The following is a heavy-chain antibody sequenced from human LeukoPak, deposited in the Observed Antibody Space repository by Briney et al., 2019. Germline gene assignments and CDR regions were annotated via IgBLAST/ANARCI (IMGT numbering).Heavy chain of an antibody. Sequence: SQTLSLTCAISGDSVSSNNAVWNWIRPSPSRGLEWLGKTYYRSKWNYDYAVSMKSRITINPDTSKNHFSPQLSSVTPEDTAVYYCARSVNSGCLDCWGQGVLVTVSS. CDR3: ARSVNSGCLDC. J-gene: IGHJ4*02. CDR1: GDSVSSNNAV. CDR2: TYYRSKWNY. V-gene: IGHV6-1*01. D-gene: IGHD3-10*01.